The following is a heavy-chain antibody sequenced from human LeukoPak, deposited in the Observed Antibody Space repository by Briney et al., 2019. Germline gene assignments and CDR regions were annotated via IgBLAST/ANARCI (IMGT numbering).Heavy chain of an antibody. CDR2: ISSSGSTL. CDR3: AKSSYYDSSGFYREYYFDY. J-gene: IGHJ4*02. D-gene: IGHD3-22*01. CDR1: GFTFSDYY. Sequence: GGSLRLSCAASGFTFSDYYMSWIRQAPGKGLEWVSYISSSGSTLYYADSVKGRITISRDNAENSLYLQMNSLRAGDTAVYYCAKSSYYDSSGFYREYYFDYWGQGTLVPISS. V-gene: IGHV3-11*01.